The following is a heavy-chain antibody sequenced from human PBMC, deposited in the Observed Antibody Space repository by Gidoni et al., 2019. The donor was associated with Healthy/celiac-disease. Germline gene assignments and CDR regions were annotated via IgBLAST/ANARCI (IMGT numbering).Heavy chain of an antibody. CDR3: GYGEYTYGHWDYFDY. D-gene: IGHD5-18*01. V-gene: IGHV2-5*01. Sequence: QITLKESGPTLVQPTQTLTLTCTFSGFSLSTIGVGVGWIRQPPGKALEWLALIYWNDDKRYSPPLKSGLTITKDASKNQVVLTMTNMDPVDTATYYCGYGEYTYGHWDYFDYWGQGTLVTVSS. J-gene: IGHJ4*02. CDR1: GFSLSTIGVG. CDR2: IYWNDDK.